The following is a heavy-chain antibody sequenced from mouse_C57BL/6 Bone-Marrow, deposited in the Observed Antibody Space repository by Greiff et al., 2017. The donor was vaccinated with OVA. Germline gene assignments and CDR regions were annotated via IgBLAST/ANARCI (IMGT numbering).Heavy chain of an antibody. D-gene: IGHD2-3*01. V-gene: IGHV1-82*01. CDR1: GYAFSSSW. J-gene: IGHJ2*01. Sequence: VQLVESGPELVKPGASVKISCKASGYAFSSSWMNWVKQRPGKGLEWIGRIYPGDGDTNYNGKFKGKATLTADKSSSTAYMQLSSLTSKNSAVYFSARHEDGYYASYFDYWGQGTTLTVSS. CDR3: ARHEDGYYASYFDY. CDR2: IYPGDGDT.